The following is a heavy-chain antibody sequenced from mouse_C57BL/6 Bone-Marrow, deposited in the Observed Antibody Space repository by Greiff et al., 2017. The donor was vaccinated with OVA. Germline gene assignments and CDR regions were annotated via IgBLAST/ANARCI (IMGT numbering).Heavy chain of an antibody. D-gene: IGHD4-1*01. V-gene: IGHV5-4*01. CDR1: GFTFSSYA. Sequence: EVQVVESGGGLVKPGGSLKLSCAASGFTFSSYAMSWVRQTPEKRLEWVATISDGGSYTYYPDNVKGRFTISRDNAKNNLYLQMSHLKSEDTAMYYCARETGLGRSYWYFDVWGTGTTVTVSS. J-gene: IGHJ1*03. CDR2: ISDGGSYT. CDR3: ARETGLGRSYWYFDV.